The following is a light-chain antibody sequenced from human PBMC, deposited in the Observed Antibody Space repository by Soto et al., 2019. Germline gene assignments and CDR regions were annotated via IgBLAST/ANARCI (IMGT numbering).Light chain of an antibody. CDR3: QQYNGYSRT. J-gene: IGKJ1*01. CDR1: QSVSNNY. CDR2: GAS. V-gene: IGKV3-20*01. Sequence: EIVLTQSPGTLSLSPGERATLSCRASQSVSNNYLAWYQQKPGQAPRLVIYGASNRATGIPDRFSASGSGTEFTLTISSMQPDDFATFYCQQYNGYSRTFGQGTKVDIK.